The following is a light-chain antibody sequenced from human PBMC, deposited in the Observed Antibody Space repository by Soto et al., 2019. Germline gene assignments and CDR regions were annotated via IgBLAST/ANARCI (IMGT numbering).Light chain of an antibody. CDR1: QSVNSDY. V-gene: IGKV3-20*01. CDR3: QQYSNSPRT. J-gene: IGKJ1*01. Sequence: EIVLTQSPGTLSLFPGERATLSCRATQSVNSDYLAWHQQKPGQAPRLLIYIASRRATGIPDRFSGSGSGTDFTLTISRLESEDFAVYYCQQYSNSPRTFGQGTKLEIK. CDR2: IAS.